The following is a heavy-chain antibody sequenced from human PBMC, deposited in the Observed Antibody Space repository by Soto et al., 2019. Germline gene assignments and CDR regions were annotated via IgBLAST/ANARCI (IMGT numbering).Heavy chain of an antibody. CDR3: ARVSVLHYDILTGYWPNYYYYYMDV. V-gene: IGHV4-59*01. D-gene: IGHD3-9*01. CDR1: GGSISSYY. Sequence: SETLSLTCTVSGGSISSYYWSWIRQPPGKGLEWIGYIYYSGSTNYNPSLKSRVTISVDTSKNQFSLKLSSVTAADTAVYYCARVSVLHYDILTGYWPNYYYYYMDVWGKGTTVTVSS. CDR2: IYYSGST. J-gene: IGHJ6*03.